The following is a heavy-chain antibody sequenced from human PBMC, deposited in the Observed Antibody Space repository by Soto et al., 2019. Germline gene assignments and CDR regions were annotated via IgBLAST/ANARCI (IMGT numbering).Heavy chain of an antibody. CDR3: ARELSDLDYIDVDTPSGYFDY. J-gene: IGHJ4*02. CDR2: ISAYNGNT. CDR1: GYTFTSYG. D-gene: IGHD5-18*01. Sequence: ASVKVSCKASGYTFTSYGISWVRQAPGQGLEWMGWISAYNGNTNYAQKLQGRVTMTTDTSTSTAYMELRSLRSDDTAVYYCARELSDLDYIDVDTPSGYFDYWGQGTLVTVSS. V-gene: IGHV1-18*01.